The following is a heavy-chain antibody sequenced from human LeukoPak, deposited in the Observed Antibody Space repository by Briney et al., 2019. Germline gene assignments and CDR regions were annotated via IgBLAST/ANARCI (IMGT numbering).Heavy chain of an antibody. CDR2: IASGGGST. CDR1: GFTFSSYG. Sequence: GASLRLSCAASGFTFSSYGMSWVRQAPGKGLEWVSGIASGGGSTYYADSVKGRFIVSRDTSKNTLYLQVNSLRAEDTAVYYCAKDHGTAVAGFYYWGQGTLVTVSS. D-gene: IGHD6-19*01. J-gene: IGHJ4*02. V-gene: IGHV3-23*01. CDR3: AKDHGTAVAGFYY.